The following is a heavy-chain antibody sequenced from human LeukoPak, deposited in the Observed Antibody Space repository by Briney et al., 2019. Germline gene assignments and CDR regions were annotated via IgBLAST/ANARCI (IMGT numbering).Heavy chain of an antibody. J-gene: IGHJ4*02. CDR3: AGAVLDY. CDR2: IKQDGSQK. Sequence: GGSLRLSCAASGLTFSSYWMSWVRQAPGKGLEWVANIKQDGSQKYYVDSVKGRFTISRDNAKNSLYLQMNSLSAEDTAVYYCAGAVLDYWGQGTLVTVSS. V-gene: IGHV3-7*03. D-gene: IGHD1-1*01. CDR1: GLTFSSYW.